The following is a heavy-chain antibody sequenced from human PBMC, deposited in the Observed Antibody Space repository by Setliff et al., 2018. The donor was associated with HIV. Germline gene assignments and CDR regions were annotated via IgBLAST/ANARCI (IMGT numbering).Heavy chain of an antibody. V-gene: IGHV4-38-2*01. D-gene: IGHD2-21*01. J-gene: IGHJ5*02. CDR2: FYHSTT. Sequence: SETLSLTCVVSGYSISSGYYWGWIRQPPGTGLEWIGSFYHSTTYYNPSLKSRVTISDDTSKNQFSLKLISVTAADTAVYYCARYGGNSFWFDPWGQGTLVTVSS. CDR1: GYSISSGYY. CDR3: ARYGGNSFWFDP.